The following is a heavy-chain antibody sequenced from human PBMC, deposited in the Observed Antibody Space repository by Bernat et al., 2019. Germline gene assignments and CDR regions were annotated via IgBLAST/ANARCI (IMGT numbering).Heavy chain of an antibody. Sequence: QVQLVESGGGVVQPGRSLRLSCAASGFTFSSYGMHWVRQAPGKGLEWVAVISYDGSNKYYADSVKGRFTISRDNSKNTLYLQMNSLRAEDTAEYYCAKDLGYCGGDCYYYYYYGMDVWGQGTTVTVSS. V-gene: IGHV3-30*18. CDR3: AKDLGYCGGDCYYYYYYGMDV. D-gene: IGHD2-21*02. J-gene: IGHJ6*02. CDR1: GFTFSSYG. CDR2: ISYDGSNK.